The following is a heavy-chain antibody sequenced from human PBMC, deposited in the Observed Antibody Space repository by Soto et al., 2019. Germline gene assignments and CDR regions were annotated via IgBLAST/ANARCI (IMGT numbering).Heavy chain of an antibody. CDR1: CFTLSSHG. D-gene: IGHD3-10*01. CDR3: AREGDTGLDY. Sequence: GASVKVSCKASCFTLSSHGISWGRQAPGQGLEWMGWISAYNGNTNYAQKLQGRVTMTTDTSTSTAYMELRSLRSDDTAVYYCAREGDTGLDYWGQGTLVTVSS. V-gene: IGHV1-18*01. CDR2: ISAYNGNT. J-gene: IGHJ4*02.